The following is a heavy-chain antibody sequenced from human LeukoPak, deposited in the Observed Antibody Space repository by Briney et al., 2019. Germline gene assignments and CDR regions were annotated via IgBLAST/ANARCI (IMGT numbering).Heavy chain of an antibody. CDR2: ISSSSSTI. CDR1: GFTFSNYS. J-gene: IGHJ4*02. D-gene: IGHD4-23*01. V-gene: IGHV3-48*01. Sequence: GGSLRLSCAASGFTFSNYSMNWVRQAPGKGLEWVSSISSSSSTIYYADSVKGRFTISRDNAKNSLYLQMNSLRAEDTAVYYCARGSSYGGNSGDYWGQGTLVTVSS. CDR3: ARGSSYGGNSGDY.